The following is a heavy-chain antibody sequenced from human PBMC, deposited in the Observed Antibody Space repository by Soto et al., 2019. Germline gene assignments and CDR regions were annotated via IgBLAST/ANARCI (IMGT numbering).Heavy chain of an antibody. Sequence: EVQRLESGGDLVQPGGSLRLSCVVSGFTFTHYAMNWVRQAPGKGLEWVSAITGTDNTYYADSVQGRFTISRDSFESTIYLQMNSLKAEDTAVYYCAKVPWGSSRTGGFDYWGQGTLVTVSS. CDR1: GFTFTHYA. J-gene: IGHJ4*02. D-gene: IGHD6-6*01. CDR3: AKVPWGSSRTGGFDY. CDR2: ITGTDNT. V-gene: IGHV3-23*01.